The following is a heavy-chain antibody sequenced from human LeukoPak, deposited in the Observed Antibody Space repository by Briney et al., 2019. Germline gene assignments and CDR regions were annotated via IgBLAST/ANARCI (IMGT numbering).Heavy chain of an antibody. CDR2: ICISGSTI. CDR3: ARDNGDYSFDY. V-gene: IGHV3-48*03. D-gene: IGHD4-17*01. J-gene: IGHJ4*02. Sequence: SYICISGSTIYYADSRKGRFTISREKDKKSLYLQMNRLRAEDTAVYYCARDNGDYSFDYWGQGTLVTVSS.